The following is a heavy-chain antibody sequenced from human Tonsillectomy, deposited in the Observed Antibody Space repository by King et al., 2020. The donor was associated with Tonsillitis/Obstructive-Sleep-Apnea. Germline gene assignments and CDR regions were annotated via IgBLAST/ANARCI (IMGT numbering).Heavy chain of an antibody. D-gene: IGHD2-2*01. V-gene: IGHV1-18*01. CDR3: ARQPLRVSRIDSYYYYMDV. CDR2: ISADNGNT. CDR1: GYTFTSYG. Sequence: QLVQSAAEVKKPGASVKVSCKASGYTFTSYGVSWVQQAPGQGPEWMGWISADNGNTNYAQKFQGRVTMTTDTSTSTAYMELRSMRSDDTAVYYCARQPLRVSRIDSYYYYMDVWGKGTTVTVSS. J-gene: IGHJ6*03.